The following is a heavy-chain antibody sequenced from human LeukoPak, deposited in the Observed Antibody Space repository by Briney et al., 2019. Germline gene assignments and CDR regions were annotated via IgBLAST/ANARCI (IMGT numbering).Heavy chain of an antibody. D-gene: IGHD3-22*01. V-gene: IGHV4-39*01. CDR2: IYYSGST. J-gene: IGHJ4*02. CDR1: GGSISSSSYY. Sequence: SETLSLTCTVSGGSISSSSYYWGCIRQPPGKGLEWIGSIYYSGSTYYNPSLKSRVTISVDTSRNQFSLKLSSVTAADTAVYYCARRKSGYYSYYFDYWGQGTLVTVSS. CDR3: ARRKSGYYSYYFDY.